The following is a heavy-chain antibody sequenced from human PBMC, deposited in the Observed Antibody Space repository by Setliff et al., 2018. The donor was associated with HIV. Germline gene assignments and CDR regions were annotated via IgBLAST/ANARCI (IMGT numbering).Heavy chain of an antibody. J-gene: IGHJ3*02. D-gene: IGHD3-3*01. Sequence: PGESLKISCETSGYSFTTHWIGWVRQMPGKGLEWMGVIYPGDSHTTYSPSFQGQVTISADKSISTAYLRWSSLKASDTAMYYCARSLSDLRTVFDIWGQGTMVTVSS. CDR1: GYSFTTHW. CDR3: ARSLSDLRTVFDI. CDR2: IYPGDSHT. V-gene: IGHV5-51*01.